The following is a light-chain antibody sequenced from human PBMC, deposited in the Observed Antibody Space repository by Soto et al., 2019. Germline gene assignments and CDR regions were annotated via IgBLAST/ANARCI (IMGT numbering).Light chain of an antibody. V-gene: IGKV1-27*01. Sequence: DIQMTQSPSSLSASVGDRVTITCRASQGISSYLAWYQQKPGKVPKLLIYAASTLQSGVPSRFSGSGSETAFTLTISSLQPEDVATYYCQKYNSAPWTFGQGTKVEI. J-gene: IGKJ1*01. CDR2: AAS. CDR1: QGISSY. CDR3: QKYNSAPWT.